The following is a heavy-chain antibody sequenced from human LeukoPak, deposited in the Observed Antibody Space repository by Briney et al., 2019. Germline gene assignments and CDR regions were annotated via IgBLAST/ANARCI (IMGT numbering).Heavy chain of an antibody. CDR3: ARGVAVAGNLDY. V-gene: IGHV4-61*01. CDR2: IYYSGST. D-gene: IGHD6-19*01. CDR1: VGSVSSGSSY. J-gene: IGHJ4*02. Sequence: SETLSLTCTVSVGSVSSGSSYWSWIRQPPGKGLEWIGYIYYSGSTNYNPSLKSRVTISVDTSKNLFSLKLSSVTAADTAVYYCARGVAVAGNLDYWGQGTLVTVSS.